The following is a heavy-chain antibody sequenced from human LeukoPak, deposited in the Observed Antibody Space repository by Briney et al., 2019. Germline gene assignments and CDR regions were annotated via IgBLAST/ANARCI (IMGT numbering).Heavy chain of an antibody. CDR2: ISYIGST. CDR3: ARDPTTVTKGLDI. V-gene: IGHV4-59*11. CDR1: GGSISSHY. D-gene: IGHD4-17*01. Sequence: SETLSLTCTISGGSISSHYWSWIRQPPGKGLEWIGYISYIGSTNYNPSLKSRVTISVDTSKNQFSLKLTSVTAADAAVYFCARDPTTVTKGLDIWGQGTMVTVSS. J-gene: IGHJ3*02.